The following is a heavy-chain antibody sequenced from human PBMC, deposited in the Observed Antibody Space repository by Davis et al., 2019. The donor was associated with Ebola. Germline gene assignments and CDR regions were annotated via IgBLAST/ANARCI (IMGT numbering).Heavy chain of an antibody. D-gene: IGHD2/OR15-2a*01. CDR3: ARVDITLGMDV. CDR1: GGSFSGYY. CDR2: INHSGST. Sequence: SETLSLTCAVYGGSFSGYYWSWIRQPPGKGLEWIGEINHSGSTNYNPSLKSRVTISVDTSKNQFSLKLSSVTAADTAVYYCARVDITLGMDVWGQGTTVTVSS. V-gene: IGHV4-34*01. J-gene: IGHJ6*02.